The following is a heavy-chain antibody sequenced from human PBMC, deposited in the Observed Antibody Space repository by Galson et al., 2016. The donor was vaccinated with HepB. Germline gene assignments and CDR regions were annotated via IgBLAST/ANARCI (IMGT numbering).Heavy chain of an antibody. V-gene: IGHV3-23*01. Sequence: SLRLSCAVSGLTFNIQYMSWVRQAPGKGLEWVSAIGWSYDTYYADSVRGRFTISRDNSKNTLYLQMDSLRADDTAVYYCAKHIDVRGRAFEYWGQGTLVTVSS. CDR3: AKHIDVRGRAFEY. D-gene: IGHD3-16*01. CDR1: GLTFNIQY. J-gene: IGHJ4*02. CDR2: IGWSYDT.